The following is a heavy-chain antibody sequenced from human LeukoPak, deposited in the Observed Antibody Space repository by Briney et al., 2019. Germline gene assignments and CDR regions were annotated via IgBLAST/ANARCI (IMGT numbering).Heavy chain of an antibody. J-gene: IGHJ4*02. D-gene: IGHD6-19*01. CDR2: IYYSGST. CDR1: GGSISNYY. Sequence: SETLSLTCTVSGGSISNYYWSWIRQPPGKSLEWIGKIYYSGSTRYNPSLRSRVTISIDTSKNQFSLKLSSVTAADTAVYYCARYHSSGLVYWGQGTLVTVSS. V-gene: IGHV4-59*08. CDR3: ARYHSSGLVY.